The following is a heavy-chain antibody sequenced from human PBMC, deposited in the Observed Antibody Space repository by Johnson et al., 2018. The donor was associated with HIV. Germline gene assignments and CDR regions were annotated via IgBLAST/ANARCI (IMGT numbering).Heavy chain of an antibody. Sequence: MLLVESWGGVVQPGGSLRLSCVASRFTFSDYYMSWIRQTPGKGLEWVSVIYSGGSTYYADSVKGRFTISRDNSKNTLYLQMNSLRAEDTAVYYCASRTGWDAFDIWGQGTMVTVSS. CDR3: ASRTGWDAFDI. CDR1: RFTFSDYY. D-gene: IGHD7-27*01. CDR2: IYSGGST. V-gene: IGHV3-66*01. J-gene: IGHJ3*02.